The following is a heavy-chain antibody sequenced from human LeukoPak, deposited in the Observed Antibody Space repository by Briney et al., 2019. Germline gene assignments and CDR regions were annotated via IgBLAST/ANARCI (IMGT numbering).Heavy chain of an antibody. Sequence: PGGSLRLSCAASGFTFSSYSMNWVRQAPGKGLEWVSFIPYDGSNEYYADSVKGRFTVSRDNSKNTLYLQMNSLRADDTAVYYCAKDGRYYYFDSWGQGPLVTVSS. J-gene: IGHJ4*02. D-gene: IGHD3-10*01. CDR2: IPYDGSNE. CDR3: AKDGRYYYFDS. V-gene: IGHV3-30*02. CDR1: GFTFSSYS.